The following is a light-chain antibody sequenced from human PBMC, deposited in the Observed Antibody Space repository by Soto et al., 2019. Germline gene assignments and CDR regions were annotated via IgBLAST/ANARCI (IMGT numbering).Light chain of an antibody. J-gene: IGKJ1*01. CDR1: QSVSSH. Sequence: EIVLTQSPGTLSLSPGEGATLSCRASQSVSSHFAWYQQKPGQAPRLLIYGASNRATGIPDRFSGSGSGTDFTLTISRLEPEDFAVYYCQQYGSSGTFGQGTKVDI. CDR2: GAS. V-gene: IGKV3-20*01. CDR3: QQYGSSGT.